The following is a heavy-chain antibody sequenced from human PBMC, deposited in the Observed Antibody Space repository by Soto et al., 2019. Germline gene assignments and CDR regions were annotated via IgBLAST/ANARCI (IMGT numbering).Heavy chain of an antibody. D-gene: IGHD4-17*01. CDR2: IKQDGSEK. Sequence: EVQLVESGGGLVQPGGSLRLSCAASGFTFSSYWMSWVRQAPGKGLEWVANIKQDGSEKYYVDSVKGRFTISRDNAKNSLYLQMNILRAEDTAVYYCARGTLYGAFDYWGQGTLVTVSS. J-gene: IGHJ4*02. CDR3: ARGTLYGAFDY. CDR1: GFTFSSYW. V-gene: IGHV3-7*01.